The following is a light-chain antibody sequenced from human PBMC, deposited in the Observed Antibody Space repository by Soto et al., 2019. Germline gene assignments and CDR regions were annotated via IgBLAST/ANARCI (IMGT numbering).Light chain of an antibody. CDR2: AAS. V-gene: IGKV1-9*01. CDR1: QGISSY. CDR3: QQLNRC. J-gene: IGKJ2*03. Sequence: DIQLTQSPSFLSASVGDRVTITCRASQGISSYLAWYQQKPGKAPKLLIYAASTLQSGVPSRFSGSGSGTEFTLTISSLQPEDFATYYCQQLNRCFGQGTKLEIK.